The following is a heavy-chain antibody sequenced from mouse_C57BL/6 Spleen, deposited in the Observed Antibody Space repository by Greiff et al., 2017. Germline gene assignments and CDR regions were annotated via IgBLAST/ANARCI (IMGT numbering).Heavy chain of an antibody. V-gene: IGHV1-82*01. CDR3: ARDSTGYYFDY. D-gene: IGHD3-2*01. CDR2: IYPGDGDT. J-gene: IGHJ2*01. Sequence: QVQLQQSGPELVKPGASVKISCKASGYAFSSSWMNWVKQRPGRGLEWIGRIYPGDGDTNYNGKFKGKATLTADKSSSTAYMQRSSLTSEDSAVYFCARDSTGYYFDYWGQGTTLTVSS. CDR1: GYAFSSSW.